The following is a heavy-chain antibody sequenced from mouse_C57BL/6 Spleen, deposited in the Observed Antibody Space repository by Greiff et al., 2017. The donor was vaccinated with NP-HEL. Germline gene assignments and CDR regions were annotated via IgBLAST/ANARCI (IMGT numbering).Heavy chain of an antibody. CDR3: ARGEEAWFAY. CDR2: IYPGSGST. J-gene: IGHJ3*01. CDR1: GYTFTSYW. Sequence: VQLQQPGAELVKPGASVKMSCKASGYTFTSYWITWVKQRPGQGLEWIGDIYPGSGSTNYNEKLKSKATLTVDTSSSTAYMQLRSLTSEDSAVYYCARGEEAWFAYWGQGTLVTVSA. V-gene: IGHV1-55*01.